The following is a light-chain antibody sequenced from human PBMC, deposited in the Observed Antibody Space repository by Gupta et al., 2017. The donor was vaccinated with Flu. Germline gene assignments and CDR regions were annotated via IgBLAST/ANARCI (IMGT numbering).Light chain of an antibody. Sequence: EILMTQSAATLSVSPGERATLSCRASQSISNNLAWYQQKPGQAPRLLIYGASTRATAFPARFSGSGSGTEFTLTISSLQSEDFGVYYCQHEGSWPWTFGQGTKVEIK. CDR2: GAS. J-gene: IGKJ1*01. CDR3: QHEGSWPWT. V-gene: IGKV3-15*01. CDR1: QSISNN.